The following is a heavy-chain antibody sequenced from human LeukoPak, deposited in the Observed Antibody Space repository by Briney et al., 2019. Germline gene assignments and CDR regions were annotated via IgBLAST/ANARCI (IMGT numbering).Heavy chain of an antibody. J-gene: IGHJ4*02. Sequence: GSLRLSCAASGFTFSSYAMSWIRQPPGKGLEWIGYIYYSGSTNYNPSLKSRVTISVDTSKNQFSLKLSSVTAADTAVYYCARVRIDIVAEYYFDYWGQGTLVTVSS. CDR3: ARVRIDIVAEYYFDY. CDR1: GFTFSSYA. V-gene: IGHV4-59*01. CDR2: IYYSGST. D-gene: IGHD5-12*01.